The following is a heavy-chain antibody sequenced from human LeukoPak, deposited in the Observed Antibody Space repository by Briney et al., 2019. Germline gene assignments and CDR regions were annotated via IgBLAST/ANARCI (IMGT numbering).Heavy chain of an antibody. Sequence: GASVKVSCKASGYTFSTYDINWVRQVTGQGPEWMGWMNPNSGKTGYSQKFQGRINLTRNTSISTAYMEVSSLRPEDTALYYCVRAGQGGRDSMTGTPTGNWFDPWGQGTLVTVSS. CDR3: VRAGQGGRDSMTGTPTGNWFDP. CDR1: GYTFSTYD. D-gene: IGHD3-9*01. J-gene: IGHJ5*02. CDR2: MNPNSGKT. V-gene: IGHV1-8*01.